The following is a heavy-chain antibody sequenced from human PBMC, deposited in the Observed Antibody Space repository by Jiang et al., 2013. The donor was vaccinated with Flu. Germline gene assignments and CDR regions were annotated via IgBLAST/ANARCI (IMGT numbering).Heavy chain of an antibody. D-gene: IGHD6-19*01. CDR3: AREEKSGSGWYNPDY. Sequence: GAEVKKPGSSVKVSCKASGGTFSSYAISWVRQAPGQGLEWMGGIIPIFGTANYAQKFQGRVTITADESTSTAYMELSSLRSEDTAVYYCAREEKSGSGWYNPDYWGQGTLVTVSS. J-gene: IGHJ4*02. V-gene: IGHV1-69*01. CDR2: IIPIFGTA. CDR1: GGTFSSYA.